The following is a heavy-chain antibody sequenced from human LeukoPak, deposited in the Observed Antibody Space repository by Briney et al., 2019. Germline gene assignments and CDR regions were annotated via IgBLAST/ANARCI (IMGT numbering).Heavy chain of an antibody. CDR1: GYTFTSYA. V-gene: IGHV1-3*03. CDR3: ARGIEGYSSGWYPGYYYYYMDV. Sequence: ASVKVSCKASGYTFTSYAMHWVRQAPGQRLEWMGWINAGNGNTKYSQEFQGRVTITRDTSASTAYMELSSLRSEDMAVYYCARGIEGYSSGWYPGYYYYYMDVWGKGPTVTVSS. CDR2: INAGNGNT. J-gene: IGHJ6*03. D-gene: IGHD6-19*01.